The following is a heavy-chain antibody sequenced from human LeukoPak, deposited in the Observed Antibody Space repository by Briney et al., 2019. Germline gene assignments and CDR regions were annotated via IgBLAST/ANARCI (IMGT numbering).Heavy chain of an antibody. D-gene: IGHD3-22*01. J-gene: IGHJ5*02. V-gene: IGHV4-61*02. Sequence: PSETLSLTCTVSGGSISSGSYYWSWIRQPAGKGLEWIGRIYTSGSTNYNPSLKSRVTISVDTSKNQFSLKLSSVTAADTAVYYCARLLPTYYYDSSGYPLVENWFDPWGQGTLVTVSS. CDR3: ARLLPTYYYDSSGYPLVENWFDP. CDR1: GGSISSGSYY. CDR2: IYTSGST.